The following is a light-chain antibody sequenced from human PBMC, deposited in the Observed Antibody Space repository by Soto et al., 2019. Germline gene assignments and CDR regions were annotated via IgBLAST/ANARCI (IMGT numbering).Light chain of an antibody. J-gene: IGLJ2*01. CDR2: DVS. V-gene: IGLV2-14*01. Sequence: QSVLTQPASVSGSPGQSITISCTGTSSDVGGYNYVSWYQQPPGKAPKLMIYDVSNRPSGVSNRFSCSKSGNTASLTISGLQAEDEADYYCSSYTSSSTLVVFGGGTKLTVL. CDR3: SSYTSSSTLVV. CDR1: SSDVGGYNY.